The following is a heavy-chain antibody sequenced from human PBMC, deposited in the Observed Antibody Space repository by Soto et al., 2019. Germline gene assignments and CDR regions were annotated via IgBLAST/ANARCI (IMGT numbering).Heavy chain of an antibody. CDR2: IYYSGST. CDR3: ARLKTYYDFWSGYLNWFDP. J-gene: IGHJ5*02. D-gene: IGHD3-3*01. Sequence: PSEALSLTCTVSGGSISSSSYYWGWIREPPGKGLEWIGSIYYSGSTYYNPSLKSRVTISVDTSKNQFSLKLSSVTAADTAVYYCARLKTYYDFWSGYLNWFDPWGQGTLVP. CDR1: GGSISSSSYY. V-gene: IGHV4-39*01.